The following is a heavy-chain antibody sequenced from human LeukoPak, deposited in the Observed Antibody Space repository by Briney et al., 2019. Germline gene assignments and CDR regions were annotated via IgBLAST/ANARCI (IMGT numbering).Heavy chain of an antibody. Sequence: GGSLRLSCAASGFTFSSYGMHWVRQAPGKGLEWVSVISGSGATTYYADSVKGRFTISRDNSKNTLYLQVDSLRAEDTAVYYCAKGLWGAYYYGMDVWGQGTTVTVSS. J-gene: IGHJ6*02. CDR3: AKGLWGAYYYGMDV. V-gene: IGHV3-23*01. CDR2: ISGSGATT. D-gene: IGHD3-16*01. CDR1: GFTFSSYG.